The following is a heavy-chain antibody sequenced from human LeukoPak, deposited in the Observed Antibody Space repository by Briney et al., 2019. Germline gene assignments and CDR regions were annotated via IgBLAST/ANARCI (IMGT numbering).Heavy chain of an antibody. CDR1: GHTFTGYY. V-gene: IGHV1-2*02. J-gene: IGHJ4*02. CDR2: INPNSGGT. CDR3: ARVRSSSWYLRWFSPPFDY. D-gene: IGHD6-13*01. Sequence: PWASVKVSCKASGHTFTGYYMHWVRQAPGQGLEWMGWINPNSGGTNYAQKFQGRVTMTRDTSISTAYMELSRLRSDDTAVYYCARVRSSSWYLRWFSPPFDYWGQGTLVTVSS.